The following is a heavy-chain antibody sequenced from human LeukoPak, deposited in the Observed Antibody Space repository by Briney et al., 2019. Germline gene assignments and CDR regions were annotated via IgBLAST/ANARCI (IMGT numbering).Heavy chain of an antibody. Sequence: PSETLSLTCAVYGGSFSGYYWSWIRQPPGKGLEWIGSIYYSGSTYYNPSLKSRVTISVDTSKNQFSLKLSSVTAADTAVYYCAREDYYGSGSYNWGQGTLVTVSS. J-gene: IGHJ4*02. D-gene: IGHD3-10*01. V-gene: IGHV4-34*01. CDR2: IYYSGST. CDR3: AREDYYGSGSYN. CDR1: GGSFSGYY.